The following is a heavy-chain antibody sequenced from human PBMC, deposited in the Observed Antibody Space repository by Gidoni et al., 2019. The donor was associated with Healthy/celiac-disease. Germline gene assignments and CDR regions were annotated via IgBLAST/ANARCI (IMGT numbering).Heavy chain of an antibody. D-gene: IGHD6-13*01. Sequence: QVQLVESGGGLVKPGGSLRLSCAASGFTFRDYSMSWIRQAPGKGLEWVSYISSSGSTIYYADSVKGRFTISRDNAKNSLYLQMNSLRAEDTAVYYCARSGSSSWYNGYNYYYYGMDVWGQGTTVTVSS. J-gene: IGHJ6*02. V-gene: IGHV3-11*01. CDR1: GFTFRDYS. CDR3: ARSGSSSWYNGYNYYYYGMDV. CDR2: ISSSGSTI.